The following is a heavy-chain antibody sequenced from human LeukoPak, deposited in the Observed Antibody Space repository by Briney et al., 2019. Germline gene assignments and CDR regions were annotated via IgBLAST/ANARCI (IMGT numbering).Heavy chain of an antibody. Sequence: SETLSLTCTVSGGSISSYYWSWIRQPPGKGLEWIGYIYYSGSTNYNPSPKSRVTISVDTSKNQFSLKLSSVTAADTAVYYCAGGIAVAGSDYWGQGTLVTVSS. D-gene: IGHD6-19*01. J-gene: IGHJ4*02. CDR2: IYYSGST. CDR3: AGGIAVAGSDY. CDR1: GGSISSYY. V-gene: IGHV4-59*08.